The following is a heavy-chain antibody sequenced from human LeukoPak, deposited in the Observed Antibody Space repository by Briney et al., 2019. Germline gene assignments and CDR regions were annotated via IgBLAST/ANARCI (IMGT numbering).Heavy chain of an antibody. J-gene: IGHJ4*01. V-gene: IGHV3-53*01. Sequence: QAGRSLRLSCAASGFTVSSNYMSWVRQAPGKGLEWVSVIYSGGSTYYADSVKGRFTISRDNSKNTLYLQMNSLRAEDTAVYYCARAPPYSYGLRFDYWGHGTLVTGSS. CDR1: GFTVSSNY. CDR2: IYSGGST. CDR3: ARAPPYSYGLRFDY. D-gene: IGHD5-18*01.